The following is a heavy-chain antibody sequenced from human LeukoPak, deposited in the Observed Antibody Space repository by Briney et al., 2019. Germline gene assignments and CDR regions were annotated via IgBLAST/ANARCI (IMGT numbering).Heavy chain of an antibody. V-gene: IGHV3-9*03. CDR3: AKDKNRWLAPQGFDI. J-gene: IGHJ3*02. D-gene: IGHD5-24*01. CDR1: GFSFHDFA. Sequence: GGSLRLSCAASGFSFHDFAIHWVRLVPPKGLEWVSGMDWNSFKKHSADSVKGRFTISRDNAKNSVDLEMNSLTSEDMALYFCAKDKNRWLAPQGFDIWGQGTMVTVSS. CDR2: MDWNSFKK.